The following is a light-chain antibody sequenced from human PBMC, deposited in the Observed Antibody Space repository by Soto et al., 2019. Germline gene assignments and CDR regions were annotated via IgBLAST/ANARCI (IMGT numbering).Light chain of an antibody. J-gene: IGLJ3*02. CDR3: AALDDSLNGPV. CDR1: SSNIGSNT. CDR2: TYD. Sequence: QSVLTQPPSASGTPGQRVTISCSGSSSNIGSNTVNWYQQLPGTAPKLLIHTYDQRPSGVPDRISGSKSGTSASLAISGLQSEDEADYYCAALDDSLNGPVFGGGTKLTVL. V-gene: IGLV1-44*01.